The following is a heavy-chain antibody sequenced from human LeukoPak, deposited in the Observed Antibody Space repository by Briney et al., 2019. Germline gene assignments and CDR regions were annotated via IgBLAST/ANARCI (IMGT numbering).Heavy chain of an antibody. Sequence: ASVKVSCKASGYTFTSYGISWVRQAPGQGLEWMGWISAYNGNTNYAQKLQGRVTMTTDTSTSTAYMELRSLRSDDTVVYYCARDTSDIVVVPAAYAAPFDPWGQGTLVTVSS. CDR2: ISAYNGNT. CDR1: GYTFTSYG. J-gene: IGHJ5*02. V-gene: IGHV1-18*01. D-gene: IGHD2-2*01. CDR3: ARDTSDIVVVPAAYAAPFDP.